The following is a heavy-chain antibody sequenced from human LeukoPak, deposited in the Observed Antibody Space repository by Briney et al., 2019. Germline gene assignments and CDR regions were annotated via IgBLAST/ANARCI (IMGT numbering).Heavy chain of an antibody. CDR2: IIPIFGTA. V-gene: IGHV1-69*13. CDR1: GGTFSSYA. J-gene: IGHJ5*02. CDR3: AGTGGGIAARPRWFDP. Sequence: SVKVSCKASGGTFSSYAISWVRQAPGQGLEWMGGIIPIFGTANYAQKFQGRVTITADESTSTAYMELSSLRSEDTAVYYCAGTGGGIAARPRWFDPWGQGTLVTVSS. D-gene: IGHD6-6*01.